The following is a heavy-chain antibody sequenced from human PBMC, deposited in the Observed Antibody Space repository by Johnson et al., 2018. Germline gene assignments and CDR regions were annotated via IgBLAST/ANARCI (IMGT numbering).Heavy chain of an antibody. D-gene: IGHD3-3*01. Sequence: QVQLVQSGGGVVQPGRSLRLSCAASGFTFNSYGMHWVRQAPGKGLEWVALISDDGSNKYYADSVKGRCTISRDKSKKTVYLQMNGLRGGGTDLYYCADDLDIIPGNHPPEGAVDVWGPGTMVTVSS. J-gene: IGHJ3*01. V-gene: IGHV3-30*18. CDR3: ADDLDIIPGNHPPEGAVDV. CDR1: GFTFNSYG. CDR2: ISDDGSNK.